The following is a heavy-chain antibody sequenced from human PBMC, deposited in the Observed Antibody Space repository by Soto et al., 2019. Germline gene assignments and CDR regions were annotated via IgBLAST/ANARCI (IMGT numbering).Heavy chain of an antibody. D-gene: IGHD6-19*01. Sequence: GGELRLPWAGPGLTFSSERLHWGRQAPGKGLVWVSRINSDGSSTTYADSVKGRFTISRDNAKNTLYLQMNSLRAEDTALYYCVRGEGGWETYWGQGTLVTVSS. CDR1: GLTFSSER. V-gene: IGHV3-74*01. CDR2: INSDGSST. CDR3: VRGEGGWETY. J-gene: IGHJ4*02.